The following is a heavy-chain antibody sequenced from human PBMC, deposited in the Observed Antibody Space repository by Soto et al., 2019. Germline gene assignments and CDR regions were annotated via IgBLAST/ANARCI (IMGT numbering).Heavy chain of an antibody. CDR2: IIPILGIA. CDR1: GGTFSSYT. CDR3: AAEINRYSGYDLLGMTTVTSFDY. J-gene: IGHJ4*02. D-gene: IGHD5-12*01. Sequence: ASVKVSCKASGGTFSSYTISWVRQAPGQGLEWMGRIIPILGIANYAQKFQGRVTITADKSTSTAYMELSSLRSEDTAVYYCAAEINRYSGYDLLGMTTVTSFDYWGQGTLVTVSS. V-gene: IGHV1-69*02.